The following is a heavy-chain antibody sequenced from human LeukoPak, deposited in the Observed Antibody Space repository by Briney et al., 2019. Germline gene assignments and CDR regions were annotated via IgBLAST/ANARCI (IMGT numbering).Heavy chain of an antibody. CDR2: ISSSSTYI. J-gene: IGHJ4*02. CDR3: ARDSGYYDSSGYSN. CDR1: GFTFSSYA. Sequence: PGRSLRLSCAASGFTFSSYAMHWVRQAPGKGLEWVSFISSSSTYIYYADSVKGRFTISRDNAKNSLYLQMNSLRAEDTAVYYCARDSGYYDSSGYSNWGQGTLVTVSS. V-gene: IGHV3-21*01. D-gene: IGHD3-22*01.